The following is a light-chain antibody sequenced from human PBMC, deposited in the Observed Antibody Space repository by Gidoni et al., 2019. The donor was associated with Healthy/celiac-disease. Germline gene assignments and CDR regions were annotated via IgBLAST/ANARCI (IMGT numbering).Light chain of an antibody. J-gene: IGLJ1*01. V-gene: IGLV2-14*01. Sequence: ALTLPATVCGSPGRSITIPCTGTSSDVSGYNYVSWYQQHPGKAPKLMIYEVSNRPSGVSNRFSGSKSGNTASLTISGLQAEDEADYYCSSYTSSSSPVFGTGTKVTVL. CDR3: SSYTSSSSPV. CDR2: EVS. CDR1: SSDVSGYNY.